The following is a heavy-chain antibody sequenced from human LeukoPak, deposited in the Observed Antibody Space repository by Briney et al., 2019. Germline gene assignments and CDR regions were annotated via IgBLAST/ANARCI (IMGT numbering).Heavy chain of an antibody. CDR2: IYTSGST. Sequence: PSETLSLTCTVSGGSITNGGYYWSWIRQPAGKGLEWIGRIYTSGSTNYNPSLKSRVTLSADTSKNQFSLNVSSVTAADTAVYYCARATSSYFYYMDVWGKGTTVTISS. V-gene: IGHV4-61*02. CDR1: GGSITNGGYY. CDR3: ARATSSYFYYMDV. D-gene: IGHD5-12*01. J-gene: IGHJ6*03.